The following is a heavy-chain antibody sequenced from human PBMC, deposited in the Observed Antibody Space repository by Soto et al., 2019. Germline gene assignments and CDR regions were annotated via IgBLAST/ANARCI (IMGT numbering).Heavy chain of an antibody. J-gene: IGHJ3*02. CDR1: GFIFSTYA. V-gene: IGHV3-23*01. CDR2: ISSSGDSA. D-gene: IGHD4-17*01. Sequence: GGSLRLSCAAAGFIFSTYAMNWVRQAPGKGLEWVSAISSSGDSAYYAESVRGRFTISRDNSINTLYLQMRSLRPEDTAVYYCAHPRGYGVFDAVDIWGQGTMVTVSS. CDR3: AHPRGYGVFDAVDI.